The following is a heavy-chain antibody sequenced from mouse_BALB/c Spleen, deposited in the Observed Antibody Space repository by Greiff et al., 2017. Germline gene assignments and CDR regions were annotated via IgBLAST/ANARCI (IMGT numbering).Heavy chain of an antibody. J-gene: IGHJ3*01. V-gene: IGHV1-7*01. D-gene: IGHD2-2*01. Sequence: VQVVESGAELAKPGASVKMSCKASGYTFTSYWMHWVKQRPGQGLEWIGYINPSTGYTEYNQKFKDKATLTADKSSSTAYMQLSSLTSEDSAVYYCARYDYGFFAYWGQGTLVTVSA. CDR3: ARYDYGFFAY. CDR2: INPSTGYT. CDR1: GYTFTSYW.